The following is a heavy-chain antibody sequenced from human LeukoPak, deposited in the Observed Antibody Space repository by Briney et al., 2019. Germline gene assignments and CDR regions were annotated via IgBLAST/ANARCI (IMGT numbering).Heavy chain of an antibody. J-gene: IGHJ4*02. Sequence: ASVKVSCKASGGTFSSYAISWVRQAPGQGLEWMGGIIPIFGTANYAQKFQGRVTITTDESTSTAYMELSSLRSEDTAVYYCAGGIAVAGTLDYWGQGTLVTVSS. CDR2: IIPIFGTA. CDR1: GGTFSSYA. CDR3: AGGIAVAGTLDY. D-gene: IGHD6-19*01. V-gene: IGHV1-69*05.